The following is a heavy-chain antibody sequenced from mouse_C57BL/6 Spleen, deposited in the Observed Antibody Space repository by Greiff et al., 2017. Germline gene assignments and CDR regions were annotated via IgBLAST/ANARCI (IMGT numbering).Heavy chain of an antibody. CDR3: ARPRTGTSWFAY. CDR2: ISSGSSTI. V-gene: IGHV5-17*01. D-gene: IGHD4-1*01. J-gene: IGHJ3*01. CDR1: GFTFSDYG. Sequence: DVKLVESGGGLVKPGGSLKLSCAASGFTFSDYGMHWVRQAPEKGLEWVAYISSGSSTIYYADTVKGRFTISRDNAKNTLFLQMTSLRSEDTAMYYCARPRTGTSWFAYWGQGTLVTVSA.